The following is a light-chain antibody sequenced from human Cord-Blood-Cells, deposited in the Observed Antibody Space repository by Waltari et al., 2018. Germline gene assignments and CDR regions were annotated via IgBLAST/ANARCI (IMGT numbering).Light chain of an antibody. CDR2: SNN. V-gene: IGLV1-44*01. CDR3: AAWDDSLNGWV. J-gene: IGLJ3*02. Sequence: QSVLTQPPSASGTPGQRVTLSCSGSSSNIGSNTVNWYQQLPGTAPKLLIYSNNQRPSGVPDRFSGSKSGPSASLAISGLQSEDEADYYCAAWDDSLNGWVFGGGTKLTVL. CDR1: SSNIGSNT.